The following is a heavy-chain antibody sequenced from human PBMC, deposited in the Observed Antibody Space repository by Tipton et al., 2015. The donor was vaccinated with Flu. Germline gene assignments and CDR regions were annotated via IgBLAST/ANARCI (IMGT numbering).Heavy chain of an antibody. Sequence: TLSLTCTVSGDSITSSSYFWGWIRQPPGKGLEWIGRIYSSGSTNYNPSLKSRVTMSVDTSKNQFSLKLNSVAAADTAVYYCARGGYNLVYWGQGTLVTVSS. CDR3: ARGGYNLVY. D-gene: IGHD5-24*01. V-gene: IGHV4-39*07. J-gene: IGHJ4*02. CDR1: GDSITSSSYF. CDR2: IYSSGST.